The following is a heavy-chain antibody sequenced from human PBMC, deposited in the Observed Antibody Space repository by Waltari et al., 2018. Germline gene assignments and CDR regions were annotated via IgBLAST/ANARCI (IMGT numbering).Heavy chain of an antibody. Sequence: EVQLLESGGGLVQPGGSLRLSCTVSGLPFRAYAMTWVRQAPGKGLEWVALVGSSGAATYYADSVKGRFSISRDNSRNTLYLQMNSLRAEDTAMYYCAKRGAPGELWFFDYWGQGNLVTVSS. V-gene: IGHV3-23*01. CDR3: AKRGAPGELWFFDY. CDR2: VGSSGAAT. CDR1: GLPFRAYA. D-gene: IGHD2-21*01. J-gene: IGHJ4*02.